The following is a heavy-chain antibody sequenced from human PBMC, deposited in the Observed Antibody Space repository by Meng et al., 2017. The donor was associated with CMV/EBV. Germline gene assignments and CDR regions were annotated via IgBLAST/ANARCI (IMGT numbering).Heavy chain of an antibody. D-gene: IGHD4-23*01. CDR1: GFTFDDYG. CDR2: INWNGGST. CDR3: ARVRGGNSGWFDP. V-gene: IGHV3-20*04. J-gene: IGHJ5*02. Sequence: GGSLRLSCAASGFTFDDYGMSWVRQAPRKGLEWVAGINWNGGSTGYADSVKGRFTISRDNAKNSLYLQMNSLRAEDTALYYCARVRGGNSGWFDPWGQGTLVTVSS.